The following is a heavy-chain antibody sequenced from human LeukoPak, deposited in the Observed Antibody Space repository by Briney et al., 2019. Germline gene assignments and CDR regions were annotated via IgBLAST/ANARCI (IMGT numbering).Heavy chain of an antibody. Sequence: GGSLRLSCAASGFTVRSYSMNWVRQAPGKGLEWVSSIGPTGTDRYYADSVRGRFTISRDNAKNSMYLQMDSLRDEDTAVYYCATETIGRHYDYWGQGTLLTVSS. CDR1: GFTVRSYS. CDR3: ATETIGRHYDY. CDR2: IGPTGTDR. V-gene: IGHV3-21*01. D-gene: IGHD1-14*01. J-gene: IGHJ4*02.